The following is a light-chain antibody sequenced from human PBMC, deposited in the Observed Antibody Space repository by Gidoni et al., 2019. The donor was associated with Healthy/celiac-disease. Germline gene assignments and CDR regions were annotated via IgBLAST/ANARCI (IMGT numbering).Light chain of an antibody. J-gene: IGLJ3*02. CDR3: CSYAGSSTWV. CDR1: LSDVGSYNL. CDR2: EVS. V-gene: IGLV2-23*02. Sequence: GQSITISCTGTLSDVGSYNLVSWYQQHPGKAPKLMIYEVSKRPSGVSNRFSGSKSGNTASLTISGLQAEDEADYYCCSYAGSSTWVFGGGTKLTVL.